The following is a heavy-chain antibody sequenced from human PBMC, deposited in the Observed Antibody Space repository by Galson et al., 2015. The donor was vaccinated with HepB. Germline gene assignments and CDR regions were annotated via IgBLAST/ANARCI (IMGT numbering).Heavy chain of an antibody. CDR2: ISGSGGST. Sequence: SLRLSCAASGFTFSSYAMSWVRQAPGKGLEWVSAISGSGGSTYYADSVKGRFTISRDNSKNTLYLQMNSLRAEDTAVYYCAKDRAGDYWYFDLWGRGTLVTVSS. D-gene: IGHD7-27*01. CDR3: AKDRAGDYWYFDL. CDR1: GFTFSSYA. J-gene: IGHJ2*01. V-gene: IGHV3-23*01.